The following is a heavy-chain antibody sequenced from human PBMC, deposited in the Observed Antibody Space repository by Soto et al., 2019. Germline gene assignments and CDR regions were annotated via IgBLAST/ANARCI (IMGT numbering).Heavy chain of an antibody. D-gene: IGHD6-19*01. Sequence: GASVKVSCKTSGYPFTAYYIHWVRQAPGQGLEWMGWINPKSGGTNSAQKFQGRVTLTWDTSISAAYMDLSRLRSDDTAVYYCAREIEVAVSRSFDYWGQGTRVTVS. CDR1: GYPFTAYY. V-gene: IGHV1-2*02. CDR3: AREIEVAVSRSFDY. CDR2: INPKSGGT. J-gene: IGHJ4*02.